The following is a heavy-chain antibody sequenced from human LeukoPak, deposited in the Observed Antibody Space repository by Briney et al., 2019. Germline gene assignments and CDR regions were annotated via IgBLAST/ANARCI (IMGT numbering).Heavy chain of an antibody. V-gene: IGHV4-39*01. CDR1: GGSISSSSYY. D-gene: IGHD6-25*01. CDR2: IYYSGST. J-gene: IGHJ4*02. CDR3: ARLKKGSSDSFDY. Sequence: SETLSLTCTVSGGSISSSSYYWGWIRQPPGKGLEWIGSIYYSGSTYYNPSLKSRVTISVDTSKNQFSLKLSSVTAADTAVYYCARLKKGSSDSFDYWGQGTLVTVSS.